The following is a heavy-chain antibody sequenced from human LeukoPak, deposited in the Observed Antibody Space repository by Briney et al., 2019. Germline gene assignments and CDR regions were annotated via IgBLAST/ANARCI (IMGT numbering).Heavy chain of an antibody. CDR1: GGSISSGDYY. CDR2: ISHSGGT. Sequence: PSETLSLTCTVSGGSISSGDYYWSGIRQPPGKGLEWIAYISHSGGTYYNPSLKSRVTISVDTSKNQFSLKLSSVTAADTAVYYCARHYYDTSGYPTYPPYYFDYWGQGTLVTVSS. J-gene: IGHJ4*02. CDR3: ARHYYDTSGYPTYPPYYFDY. D-gene: IGHD3-22*01. V-gene: IGHV4-30-4*01.